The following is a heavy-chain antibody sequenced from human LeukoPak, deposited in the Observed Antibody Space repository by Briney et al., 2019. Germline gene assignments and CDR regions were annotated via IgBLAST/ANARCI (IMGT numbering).Heavy chain of an antibody. CDR1: EFTFADYG. CDR2: INWNGGST. J-gene: IGHJ4*02. V-gene: IGHV3-20*04. D-gene: IGHD6-13*01. CDR3: ARGTRKAAATDFDY. Sequence: GGSLRLSCAPSEFTFADYGMSWVRQAPGKGLEWVSGINWNGGSTDYADSVKGRFTISRDNAKNSLYLQMSSLRAEDTALYYCARGTRKAAATDFDYWGQGTLVTVSS.